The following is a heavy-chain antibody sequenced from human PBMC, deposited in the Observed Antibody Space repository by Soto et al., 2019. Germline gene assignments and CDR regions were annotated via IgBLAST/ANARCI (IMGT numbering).Heavy chain of an antibody. CDR3: ARDRVPAANGGYYYGMDV. Sequence: SLRLSCAASGFTVSSYGMHWVRQAPGKGLEWVAVIWYDGSNKYYADSVKGRFTISRDNSKNTLYLQMNSLRAEDTAVYYCARDRVPAANGGYYYGMDVWGQGTTVTVSS. CDR1: GFTVSSYG. CDR2: IWYDGSNK. V-gene: IGHV3-33*01. J-gene: IGHJ6*02. D-gene: IGHD2-2*01.